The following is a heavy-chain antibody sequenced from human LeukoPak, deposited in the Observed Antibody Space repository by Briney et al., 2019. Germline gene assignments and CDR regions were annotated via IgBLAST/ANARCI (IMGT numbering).Heavy chain of an antibody. CDR3: ARGYSYGYRSAFDI. V-gene: IGHV3-53*01. J-gene: IGHJ3*02. CDR2: IYSGGST. D-gene: IGHD5-18*01. CDR1: GFTVSSNY. Sequence: PGGSLRLSCAASGFTVSSNYMSWVRQAPGKGLEWVSVIYSGGSTYYADSVKGRFTISRDNSKNTLYLQMNSLRAEDTAVYYCARGYSYGYRSAFDIWGQGTMVTVSS.